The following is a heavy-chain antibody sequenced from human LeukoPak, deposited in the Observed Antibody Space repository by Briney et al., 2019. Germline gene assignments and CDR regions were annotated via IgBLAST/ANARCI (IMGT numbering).Heavy chain of an antibody. D-gene: IGHD4-11*01. CDR2: ISSSGSTI. V-gene: IGHV3-11*01. J-gene: IGHJ5*02. Sequence: GGSLRLSCAASGFTFSDYYMSWIRQAPGKGLEWVSYISSSGSTIYYADSVKGRFTISRDNAKNSLYLQMNSLRAEDTAVYYCAKASRATLTTVINWFDPWGQGTPVTVSS. CDR1: GFTFSDYY. CDR3: AKASRATLTTVINWFDP.